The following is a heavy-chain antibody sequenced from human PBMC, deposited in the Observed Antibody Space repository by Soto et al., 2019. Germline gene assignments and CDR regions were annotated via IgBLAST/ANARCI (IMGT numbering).Heavy chain of an antibody. CDR2: IIPILGIA. CDR1: GGTFSSYT. CDR3: ARALYPDAFDI. V-gene: IGHV1-69*02. Sequence: QFQLVQSGAEVKKPGSSVKVSCKASGGTFSSYTISWVRQAPGQGLEWMGRIIPILGIANYAQKFQGRVTITADKSTSTAYMELSSLRSEDTAVYYCARALYPDAFDIWGQGTMVTVSS. J-gene: IGHJ3*02.